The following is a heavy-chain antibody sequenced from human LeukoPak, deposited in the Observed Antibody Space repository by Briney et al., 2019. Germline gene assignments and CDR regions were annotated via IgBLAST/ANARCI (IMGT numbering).Heavy chain of an antibody. CDR2: IGDSGRNT. CDR3: ARQYITVIVVDAFDI. V-gene: IGHV3-21*01. J-gene: IGHJ3*02. D-gene: IGHD3-22*01. CDR1: RFNVNNYW. Sequence: GGSLRLSCAASRFNVNNYWMHWVRQAPGKGLEWVSAIGDSGRNTYYADSMRGRFTISRDNAKNSLFLQMNSLSAEDTAVYYCARQYITVIVVDAFDIWGQGTMVTVSS.